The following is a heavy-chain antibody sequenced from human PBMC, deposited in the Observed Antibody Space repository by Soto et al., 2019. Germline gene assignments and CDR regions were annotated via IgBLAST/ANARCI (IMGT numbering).Heavy chain of an antibody. V-gene: IGHV3-30-3*01. CDR3: AREDMVMALAATFLDY. CDR2: TSDDGTNE. CDR1: VFTFSGSA. D-gene: IGHD2-15*01. J-gene: IGHJ4*02. Sequence: GWSLRLCCASSVFTFSGSAMHWVRQAPGKGLEWVADTSDDGTNEKYADSVKGRFTISRDNSKNMLYLQMDSLRPDDTAVYYCAREDMVMALAATFLDYWGRGTQVTVSS.